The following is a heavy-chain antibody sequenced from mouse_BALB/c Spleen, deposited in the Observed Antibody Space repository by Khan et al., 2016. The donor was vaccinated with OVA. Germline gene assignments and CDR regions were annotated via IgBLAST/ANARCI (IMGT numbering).Heavy chain of an antibody. J-gene: IGHJ4*01. D-gene: IGHD2-3*01. CDR1: GFTFSSFG. CDR3: ARRRIYDDYCGGAMDQ. CDR2: ISSGSSTI. Sequence: EVELVESGGGLVQPGGSRKLSCAASGFTFSSFGIHWVRQAPEKGLEWVAYISSGSSTIYYADTVKGRFTISRDNAKNTLFLQLTSLRSEDTAMYYCARRRIYDDYCGGAMDQWGQGTSVTVSS. V-gene: IGHV5-17*02.